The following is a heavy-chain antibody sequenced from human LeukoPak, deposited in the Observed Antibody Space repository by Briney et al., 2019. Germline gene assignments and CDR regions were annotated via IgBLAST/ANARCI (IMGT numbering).Heavy chain of an antibody. J-gene: IGHJ4*02. V-gene: IGHV3-30*14. Sequence: PGGSLRLSCAASGFTFSSYAMHWVRQAPGKGLEWVAVISYDGSNKYYADSVKGRFTISRDNSKNTLYLQMNSLRAEDTAVYYCARGSITMFLWGQGTLVTVSS. CDR3: ARGSITMFL. CDR1: GFTFSSYA. D-gene: IGHD3-10*02. CDR2: ISYDGSNK.